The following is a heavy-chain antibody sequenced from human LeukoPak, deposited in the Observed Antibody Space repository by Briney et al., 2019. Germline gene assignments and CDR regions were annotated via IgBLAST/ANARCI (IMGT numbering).Heavy chain of an antibody. J-gene: IGHJ5*02. CDR1: GGTFSSYA. CDR2: IIPILGIA. D-gene: IGHD3-16*01. V-gene: IGHV1-69*10. Sequence: GASVTVSSTASGGTFSSYAISWVRQAPGQGGEWMGRIIPILGIANYAQKLQGRVTITADKSTSTAYMELRSMRSENTAVYYCATVGPHQVWFDTWGQGSLVTVSS. CDR3: ATVGPHQVWFDT.